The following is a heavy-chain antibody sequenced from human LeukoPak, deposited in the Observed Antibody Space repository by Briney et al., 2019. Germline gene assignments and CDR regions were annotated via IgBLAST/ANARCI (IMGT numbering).Heavy chain of an antibody. J-gene: IGHJ4*02. CDR3: ARDVSYIHSGSYRITRYFDY. Sequence: PSETLSLTCTVSGGSISSYYWSWIRQPAGKGLEWIGRIYTSGSTNYNPSLKSRVTMSVDTSKNQFSLKLSSVTAADTAVYYCARDVSYIHSGSYRITRYFDYWGQGTLVTVSS. D-gene: IGHD1-26*01. CDR1: GGSISSYY. CDR2: IYTSGST. V-gene: IGHV4-4*07.